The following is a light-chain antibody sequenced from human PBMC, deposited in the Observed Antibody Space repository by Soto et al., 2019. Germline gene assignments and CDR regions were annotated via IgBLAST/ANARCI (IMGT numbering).Light chain of an antibody. V-gene: IGLV2-14*03. CDR2: DVS. Sequence: QSALTQPASVSGSPGQSITISCTGTSFKNVSWYQQHPGQAPKLLIYDVSYRPSGISHRFSGSESAYTASLTISGLQAEDEADYYCGSWDSSLSAYVFGTGTKLTVL. CDR3: GSWDSSLSAYV. J-gene: IGLJ1*01. CDR1: SFKN.